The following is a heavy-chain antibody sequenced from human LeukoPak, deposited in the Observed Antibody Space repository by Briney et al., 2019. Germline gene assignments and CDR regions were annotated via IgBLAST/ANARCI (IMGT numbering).Heavy chain of an antibody. D-gene: IGHD3-3*01. J-gene: IGHJ4*02. CDR3: AKDRTISGYTPLS. CDR1: KFAFSSYA. V-gene: IGHV3-23*01. CDR2: ISGGGGNT. Sequence: GGSLRLSCAASKFAFSSYAMSWVRQAPGKGLEWVSAISGGGGNTYYADSVKGRFTISRDNSKNTLYLQMNSLRAEDTAVYYCAKDRTISGYTPLSWGQGILVTVSS.